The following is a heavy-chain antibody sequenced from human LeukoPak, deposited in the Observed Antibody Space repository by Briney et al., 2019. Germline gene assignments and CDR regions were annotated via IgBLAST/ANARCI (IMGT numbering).Heavy chain of an antibody. Sequence: GSLRLSCAASGFTFSSYAMSWVRQAPGKGLEWIGEINHSGSTNYNPSLKSRVTISVDTSKNQFSLKLSSVTAADTAVYYCARGGSSGDLNAFDIWGQGTMVTASS. CDR1: GFTFSSYA. CDR2: INHSGST. CDR3: ARGGSSGDLNAFDI. D-gene: IGHD2-21*02. V-gene: IGHV4-34*01. J-gene: IGHJ3*02.